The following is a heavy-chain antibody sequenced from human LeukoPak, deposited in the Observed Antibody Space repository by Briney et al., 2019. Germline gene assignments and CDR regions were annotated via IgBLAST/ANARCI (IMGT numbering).Heavy chain of an antibody. CDR3: ARERRWLLDY. D-gene: IGHD5-24*01. CDR1: GFTFSSCS. CDR2: ISSSSSYI. Sequence: GGSLRLSCAASGFTFSSCSMNWVRQAPGKGLEWVSSISSSSSYIYYADSVKGRFTISRDNSKNTLYLQMNSLRAEDTAVYYCARERRWLLDYWGQGTLVTVSS. V-gene: IGHV3-21*01. J-gene: IGHJ4*02.